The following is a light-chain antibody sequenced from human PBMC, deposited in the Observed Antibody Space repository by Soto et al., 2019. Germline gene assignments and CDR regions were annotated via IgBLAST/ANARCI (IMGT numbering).Light chain of an antibody. J-gene: IGKJ2*01. CDR1: QSVGSSF. V-gene: IGKV3-20*01. CDR2: GAS. Sequence: EIVLTQSPGTLSLSPGERATLSCRASQSVGSSFLAWYQQKPGQAPRLLIYGASSRATGIPDRFSGSGSGTDFTLTISRLEPEDFAVYYCQQDDGSPLYTFGQGTKLEI. CDR3: QQDDGSPLYT.